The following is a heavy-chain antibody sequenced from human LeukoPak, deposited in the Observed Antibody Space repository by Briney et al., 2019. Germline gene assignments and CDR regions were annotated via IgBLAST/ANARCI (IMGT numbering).Heavy chain of an antibody. CDR2: IWYDGSNK. V-gene: IGHV3-33*01. J-gene: IGHJ4*02. CDR3: ARDGVYPLGDY. Sequence: GGSLRLSCAASGFTFSSYGMHWVRQAPGKGLEWVAVIWYDGSNKYYADSVKGRFTISRDNSKNTLYLQMNSLRAEDTAVYYSARDGVYPLGDYWGQGTLVTVSS. D-gene: IGHD6-6*01. CDR1: GFTFSSYG.